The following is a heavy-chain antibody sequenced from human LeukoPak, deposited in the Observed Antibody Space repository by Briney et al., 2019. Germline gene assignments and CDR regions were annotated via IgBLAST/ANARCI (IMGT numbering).Heavy chain of an antibody. Sequence: PGGSLRLSCAISGLTFHDYAMTWVRQAPGKGLEWVSTIVGDSSKTCCADSVKGRFTISRDNSNYMLFLHMNNLRAEDTAIYYCAKQPYNYYYLDVWGKGTTVTVSS. CDR3: AKQPYNYYYLDV. CDR1: GLTFHDYA. CDR2: IVGDSSKT. J-gene: IGHJ6*03. V-gene: IGHV3-23*01. D-gene: IGHD2-21*01.